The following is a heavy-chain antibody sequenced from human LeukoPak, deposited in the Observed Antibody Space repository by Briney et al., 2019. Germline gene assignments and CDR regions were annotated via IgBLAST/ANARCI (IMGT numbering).Heavy chain of an antibody. CDR3: ASGGWLLNY. J-gene: IGHJ4*02. D-gene: IGHD3-22*01. CDR2: IYYSGST. Sequence: SETLSLTCTVSGGSISSGGYYWSWIRQPPGKGLEWIGYIYYSGSTNYNPSLKSRVTISVDTSKNQFSLKLSSVTAADTAVYYCASGGWLLNYWGQGTLVTVSS. V-gene: IGHV4-61*08. CDR1: GGSISSGGYY.